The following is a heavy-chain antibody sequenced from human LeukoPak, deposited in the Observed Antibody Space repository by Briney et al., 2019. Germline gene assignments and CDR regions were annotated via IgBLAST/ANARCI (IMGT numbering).Heavy chain of an antibody. CDR3: ARDLLGTNSVFGF. V-gene: IGHV3-23*01. J-gene: IGHJ4*02. CDR1: GFTFSSYG. CDR2: ISGSGGST. D-gene: IGHD1-7*01. Sequence: GSLRLSCAASGFTFSSYGMSWVRQAPGKGLEWVSAISGSGGSTYYADSVKGRFTISRDNSKNTVYLQMNSLRAQDTALYYCARDLLGTNSVFGFWGQGSLLTVSP.